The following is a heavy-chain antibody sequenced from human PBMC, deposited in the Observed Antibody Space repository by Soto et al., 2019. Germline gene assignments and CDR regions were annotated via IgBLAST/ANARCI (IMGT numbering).Heavy chain of an antibody. CDR3: AILYSNSWYTGYYFDY. CDR2: FSDGGSNT. D-gene: IGHD6-13*01. J-gene: IGHJ4*02. V-gene: IGHV3-23*01. Sequence: GGSLRLSCAASGLSFSSYAMSWVRQAPGKGLEWVSAFSDGGSNTYYTDSVKGRFTISRDNFKNTLFLQMNSLRAEDTAVYYCAILYSNSWYTGYYFDYWGQGXLVTVYS. CDR1: GLSFSSYA.